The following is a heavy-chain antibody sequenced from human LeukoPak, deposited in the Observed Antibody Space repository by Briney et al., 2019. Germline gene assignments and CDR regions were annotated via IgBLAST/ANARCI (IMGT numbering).Heavy chain of an antibody. CDR3: AKERYSYYPPSIDY. CDR1: GFTVSSNY. CDR2: IYSGGST. J-gene: IGHJ4*02. D-gene: IGHD5-18*01. Sequence: GGSLRLSCAASGFTVSSNYMSWVRQAPGKGLEWVSVIYSGGSTYYADSVKGRFTISRDNSKNTLYLQMNSLRAEDTAVYYCAKERYSYYPPSIDYWGQGTLVTVSS. V-gene: IGHV3-53*01.